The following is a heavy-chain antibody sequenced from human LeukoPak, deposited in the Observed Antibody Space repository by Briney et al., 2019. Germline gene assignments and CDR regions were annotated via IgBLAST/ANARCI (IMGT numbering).Heavy chain of an antibody. V-gene: IGHV3-66*02. CDR1: GFTVSYNY. CDR3: AKEEGDSSGSYYKYWYFDL. CDR2: IYRGGDT. D-gene: IGHD3-22*01. J-gene: IGHJ2*01. Sequence: GGSLRLSCEVSGFTVSYNYMSWVRQAPGKGPEWVSVIYRGGDTFYADSVKGRFILSRDSSKNTLYLQMNSLRVEDTVVYYCAKEEGDSSGSYYKYWYFDLWGRGTLVTVSS.